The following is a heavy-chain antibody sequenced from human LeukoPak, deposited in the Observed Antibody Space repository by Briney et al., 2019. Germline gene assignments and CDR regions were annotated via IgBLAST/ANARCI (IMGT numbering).Heavy chain of an antibody. D-gene: IGHD3-9*01. J-gene: IGHJ4*02. CDR3: ARDERSYDILTGYYPTFGSLDY. CDR1: GYTFTGYY. Sequence: SVKVSCKASGYTFTGYYMHWVRQAPGQGLEWMGWINPNSGGTNYAQKFQGRVTMTRDTSISTAYMELSRLRSDDTAVYYYARDERSYDILTGYYPTFGSLDYWGQGTLVTVSS. V-gene: IGHV1-2*02. CDR2: INPNSGGT.